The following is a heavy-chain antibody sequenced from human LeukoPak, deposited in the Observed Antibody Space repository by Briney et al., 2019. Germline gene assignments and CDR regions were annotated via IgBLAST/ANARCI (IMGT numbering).Heavy chain of an antibody. V-gene: IGHV3-23*01. CDR2: ISGSGGST. J-gene: IGHJ4*02. D-gene: IGHD1-26*01. CDR3: ARSSGSYSGYYFDY. Sequence: GGSLRLSCAASGFTFSSYAMSWIRQAPGKGLEWVSAISGSGGSTYYADSVKGRFTISRDNSKNTLYLQMNSLRAEDTAVYYCARSSGSYSGYYFDYWGQGTLVTVSS. CDR1: GFTFSSYA.